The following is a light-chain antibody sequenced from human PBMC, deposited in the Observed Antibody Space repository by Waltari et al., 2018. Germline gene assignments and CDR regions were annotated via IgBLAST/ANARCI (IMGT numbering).Light chain of an antibody. CDR2: VNRDGSH. Sequence: QLVLTQSPSASASLGASVKLTCTLSSGHRSNIIVGLQQQQTKGPRYLMKVNRDGSHSKGDEIPDRFSGSSSWAERYLTISAGQSEDEADYYCQTGGHGTWVFGGGTKLTVL. CDR1: SGHRSNI. CDR3: QTGGHGTWV. V-gene: IGLV4-69*01. J-gene: IGLJ3*02.